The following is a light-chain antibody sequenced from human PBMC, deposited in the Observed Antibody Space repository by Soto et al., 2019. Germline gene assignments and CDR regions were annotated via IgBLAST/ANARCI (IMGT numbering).Light chain of an antibody. CDR1: QSVSSSF. Sequence: ELVMTQSPSSLSVSPGERATLSCRDTQSVSSSFLAWYQQKPGQAPRLLIYGASNRATGIPDRFSGSGSGTDFTLTISRLEPEDFAVYYCQQYGIFPITFGQGTRLENK. CDR2: GAS. V-gene: IGKV3-20*01. J-gene: IGKJ5*01. CDR3: QQYGIFPIT.